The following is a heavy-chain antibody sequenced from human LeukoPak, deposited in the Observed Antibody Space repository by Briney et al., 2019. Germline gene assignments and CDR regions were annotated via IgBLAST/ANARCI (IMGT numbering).Heavy chain of an antibody. CDR1: GYTFTGYY. CDR3: ARGHLLPSIGGSFDY. J-gene: IGHJ4*02. V-gene: IGHV1-2*06. D-gene: IGHD1-26*01. Sequence: ASVKVSCKASGYTFTGYYMHWVRQAPGQGLEWMGRINPNSGGTNYAQKFQGRVTMTRDTSISTAYMELSRLRSDDTAVYYCARGHLLPSIGGSFDYWGQGTLVTVSS. CDR2: INPNSGGT.